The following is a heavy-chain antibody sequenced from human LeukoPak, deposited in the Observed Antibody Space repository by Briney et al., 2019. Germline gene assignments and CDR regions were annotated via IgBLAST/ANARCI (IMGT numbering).Heavy chain of an antibody. CDR1: GFTFSSYW. V-gene: IGHV3-23*01. CDR2: ISGSGGST. Sequence: GGSLRLSCAASGFTFSSYWMYWVRQAPGKGLEWVSAISGSGGSTYYPDSVKGRFTISRDNSKNTLYLQMNSLRAEDTAVYYCAKEKRKVAYYYDRPPGIYFDYWGQGTLVTVSS. J-gene: IGHJ4*02. D-gene: IGHD3-22*01. CDR3: AKEKRKVAYYYDRPPGIYFDY.